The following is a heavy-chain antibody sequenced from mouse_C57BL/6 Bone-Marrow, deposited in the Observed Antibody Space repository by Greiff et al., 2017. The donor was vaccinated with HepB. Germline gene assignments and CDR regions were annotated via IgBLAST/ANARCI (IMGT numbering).Heavy chain of an antibody. J-gene: IGHJ4*01. CDR3: ARKTAQAFYYAMDY. CDR1: GYTFTNYW. D-gene: IGHD3-2*02. CDR2: IYPGGGYT. Sequence: QVQLKESGAELVRPGTSVKMSCKASGYTFTNYWIGWAKQRPGHGLEWIGDIYPGGGYTNYNEKFKGKATLTADKSSSTAYMQFSSLTSEDSAIYYCARKTAQAFYYAMDYWGQGTSVTVSS. V-gene: IGHV1-63*01.